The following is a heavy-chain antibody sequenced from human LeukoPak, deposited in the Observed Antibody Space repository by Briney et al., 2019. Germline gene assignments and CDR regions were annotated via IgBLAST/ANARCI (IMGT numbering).Heavy chain of an antibody. Sequence: PGGSQRLSCVASGFTFSNYAMTWVRQAPGKGLEWVAVISYDGSNKYYADSVKGRFTISRDNSKNTLYLQMNSLRAEDTAVYYCAKGTGIRDPFDYWGQGTLVTVSS. CDR2: ISYDGSNK. CDR1: GFTFSNYA. J-gene: IGHJ4*02. D-gene: IGHD3-10*01. CDR3: AKGTGIRDPFDY. V-gene: IGHV3-30*18.